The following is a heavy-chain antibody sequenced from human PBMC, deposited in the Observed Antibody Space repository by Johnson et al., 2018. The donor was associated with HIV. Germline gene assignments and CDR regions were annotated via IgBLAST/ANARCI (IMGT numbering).Heavy chain of an antibody. J-gene: IGHJ3*01. Sequence: VQLVESGGGLVQPGGSLRLSCAASGFTFSSYWMHWVRQAPGKGLVWVSRINSDGSSTSYADSVKGRFTISRDNARASLFLRINSLRADDSGVYYCARDATPWGGDYVGYTFDLWGQGTVVTVSS. CDR2: INSDGSST. D-gene: IGHD4-17*01. V-gene: IGHV3-74*01. CDR1: GFTFSSYW. CDR3: ARDATPWGGDYVGYTFDL.